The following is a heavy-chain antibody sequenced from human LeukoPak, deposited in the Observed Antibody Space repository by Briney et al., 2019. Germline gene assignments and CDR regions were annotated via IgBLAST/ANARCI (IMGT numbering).Heavy chain of an antibody. CDR1: GFTFHEYT. CDR3: AKESSGYTYTSTPIDY. V-gene: IGHV3-9*01. J-gene: IGHJ4*02. CDR2: ISWNSGDI. D-gene: IGHD5-18*01. Sequence: GGSLRLSCTGSGFTFHEYTMYWVRQAPGKGLEWVSGISWNSGDIDYADSVKGRFTISRDNAKNSLYLQMDSLRAEDTALYYCAKESSGYTYTSTPIDYWGQGTLVTVSS.